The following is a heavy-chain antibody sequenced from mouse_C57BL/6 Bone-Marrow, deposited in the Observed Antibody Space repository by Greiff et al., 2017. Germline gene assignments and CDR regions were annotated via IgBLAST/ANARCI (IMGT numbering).Heavy chain of an antibody. CDR1: GFTFSDYY. Sequence: EVKLVESGGGLVQPGGSLKLSCAASGFTFSDYYMYWVRQTPEKRLEWVAYISNGGGSTYYPDTVKGRFTISRDNAKNTLYLQMSRLKSEDTAMYYCATARDYYGSGAYWGQGTLVTVSA. V-gene: IGHV5-12*01. CDR2: ISNGGGST. CDR3: ATARDYYGSGAY. D-gene: IGHD1-1*01. J-gene: IGHJ3*01.